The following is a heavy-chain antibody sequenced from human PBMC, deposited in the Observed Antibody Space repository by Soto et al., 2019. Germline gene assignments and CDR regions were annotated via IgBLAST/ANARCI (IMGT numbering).Heavy chain of an antibody. CDR2: MNPNSGNT. V-gene: IGHV1-8*01. J-gene: IGHJ6*03. CDR1: GYTFTSYD. D-gene: IGHD5-18*01. Sequence: QVQLVQSGAEVKKPGASVKVSCKASGYTFTSYDINWVRQATGQGLEWMGWMNPNSGNTGYAQKFQGRVTMTRNTSISTAYMELSSLRSEDTAVYYCARGTRDTAMVFDYYYYMDVWGKGTTVTVSS. CDR3: ARGTRDTAMVFDYYYYMDV.